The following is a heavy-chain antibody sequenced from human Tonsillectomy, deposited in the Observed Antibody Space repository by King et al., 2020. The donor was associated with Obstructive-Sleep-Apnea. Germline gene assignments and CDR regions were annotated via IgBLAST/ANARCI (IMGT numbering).Heavy chain of an antibody. Sequence: QLVQSGAEVKKPGASVKVSCKASGYTFTGYYIHWVRQAPGQGLEWMGWISPNSGATKYAQSFQDRVTMTRDTSISTAYMDLRRLRSDDTAIYYCARDMSTYDSTSPAYWGQGTLVTVSS. CDR3: ARDMSTYDSTSPAY. D-gene: IGHD3-16*01. CDR2: ISPNSGAT. CDR1: GYTFTGYY. J-gene: IGHJ4*02. V-gene: IGHV1-2*02.